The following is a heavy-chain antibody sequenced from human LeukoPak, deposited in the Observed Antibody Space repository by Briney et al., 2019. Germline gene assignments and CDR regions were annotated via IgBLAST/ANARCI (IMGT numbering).Heavy chain of an antibody. D-gene: IGHD3-9*01. Sequence: SETLSLTCAVYGGSFSGYYWSWIRQPPGKGLEWIGEINHSGSTNYNPSLKSRVTISVDTSKNQFSLKLSSVTAADTAVYYCARHFDGRLSSFDYWGQGTLVTVSS. V-gene: IGHV4-34*01. CDR2: INHSGST. CDR1: GGSFSGYY. CDR3: ARHFDGRLSSFDY. J-gene: IGHJ4*02.